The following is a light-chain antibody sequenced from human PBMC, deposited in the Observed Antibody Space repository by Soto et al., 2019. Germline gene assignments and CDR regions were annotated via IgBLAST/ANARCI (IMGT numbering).Light chain of an antibody. J-gene: IGLJ1*01. CDR2: EVT. V-gene: IGLV2-11*01. Sequence: QSALTQLRSVSGSPGQSVTISCTGTRSDVGGYNFVSWYQQHPGKAPKLMICEVTKRPSGVPDRFSGSKSGNTASLTISGLQAEDEADYYCCSYVGSYTWVFGTGTKVTVL. CDR3: CSYVGSYTWV. CDR1: RSDVGGYNF.